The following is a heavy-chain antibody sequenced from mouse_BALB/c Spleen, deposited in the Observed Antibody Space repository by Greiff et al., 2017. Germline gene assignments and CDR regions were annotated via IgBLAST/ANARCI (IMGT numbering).Heavy chain of an antibody. J-gene: IGHJ3*01. Sequence: EVQLQQSGPGLVKPSQSLSLTCTVTGYSITSDYAWNWIRQFPGNKLEWMGYISYSGSTSYNPSLKSRISITRDTSKNQFFLQLNSVTTEDTATYYCAREDDGYYGFAYWGQGTLVTVSA. CDR3: AREDDGYYGFAY. V-gene: IGHV3-2*02. CDR1: GYSITSDYA. CDR2: ISYSGST. D-gene: IGHD2-3*01.